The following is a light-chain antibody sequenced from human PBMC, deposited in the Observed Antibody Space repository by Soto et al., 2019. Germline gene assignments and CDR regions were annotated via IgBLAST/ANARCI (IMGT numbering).Light chain of an antibody. CDR2: EVS. J-gene: IGLJ2*01. V-gene: IGLV2-14*01. CDR1: SGDVGGYNF. CDR3: SSYTSSITVV. Sequence: QSALTPPASVSGSPGQSITISCTGTSGDVGGYNFVAWYQQHPGKAPKLMIYEVSNRPSGVSNRFSGSKSGNTASLTISGLQAEDEADYYCSSYTSSITVVFGEGTKLTVL.